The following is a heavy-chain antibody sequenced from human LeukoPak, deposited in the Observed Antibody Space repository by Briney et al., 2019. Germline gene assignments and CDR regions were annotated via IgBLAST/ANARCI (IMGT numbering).Heavy chain of an antibody. Sequence: PSETLSLTCTVSGGSISSYYWSWIRQPPGKGLEWIGYIYYSGRTNYNPSLKSRVTISVDTSKNQFSLKLSSVTAADTAVYYCARAVPHCSSTSCYYYFDYWGQGTLVTVSS. CDR1: GGSISSYY. CDR2: IYYSGRT. CDR3: ARAVPHCSSTSCYYYFDY. J-gene: IGHJ4*02. D-gene: IGHD2-2*01. V-gene: IGHV4-59*01.